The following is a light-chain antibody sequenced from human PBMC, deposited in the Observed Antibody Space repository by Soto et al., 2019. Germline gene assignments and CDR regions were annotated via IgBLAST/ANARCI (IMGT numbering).Light chain of an antibody. V-gene: IGKV1-5*01. CDR2: DAS. CDR1: QSISSW. CDR3: QQYDNLPQS. Sequence: DSEMTQSRSTLSESVGDRVTITCRASQSISSWLAWYQQKPGKAPKLLIYDASSLESGVPSRFSGSGSGTDFTFTISSLQPEDIATYYCQQYDNLPQSFGGGTTVDIK. J-gene: IGKJ4*01.